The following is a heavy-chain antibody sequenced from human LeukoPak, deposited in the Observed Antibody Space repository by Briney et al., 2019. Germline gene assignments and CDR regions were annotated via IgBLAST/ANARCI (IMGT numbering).Heavy chain of an antibody. D-gene: IGHD5-18*01. CDR1: GGTLSSYA. CDR2: IIPIFGTA. J-gene: IGHJ4*02. CDR3: ARGSTWIQLWTTFDY. Sequence: GASVSVSRAASGGTLSSYAISWVRQAPGRGREWMGGIIPIFGTANYAQKFQGRVTITADESTSTASMELSSLRSEDTAVYYCARGSTWIQLWTTFDYWGQGTLVTVSS. V-gene: IGHV1-69*13.